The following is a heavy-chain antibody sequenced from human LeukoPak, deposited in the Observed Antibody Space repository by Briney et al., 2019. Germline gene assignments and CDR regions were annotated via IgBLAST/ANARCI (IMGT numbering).Heavy chain of an antibody. D-gene: IGHD2-2*02. Sequence: GASVKVSCKASGYTFTGYYMHWVRQAPGQGLEWMGWINPSSGGTNYAQKFQGRVTMTRDTSISTAYMELSRLRSDDTAVYYCARALLHASIVVVPAAIDFDYWGQGTLVTVSS. V-gene: IGHV1-2*02. J-gene: IGHJ4*02. CDR3: ARALLHASIVVVPAAIDFDY. CDR1: GYTFTGYY. CDR2: INPSSGGT.